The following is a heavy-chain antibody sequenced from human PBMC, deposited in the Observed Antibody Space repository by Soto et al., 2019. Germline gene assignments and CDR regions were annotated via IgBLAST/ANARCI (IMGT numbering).Heavy chain of an antibody. CDR3: ASGVIGSSSGGMDV. J-gene: IGHJ6*02. CDR2: ISSSGSTV. Sequence: VGSLRLSCAASGFTFSDYYMSWIRQARGKGLEWVSYISSSGSTVYYADSVKGRFTISRDNAKNSLYLQMNSLRAEDTAVYYCASGVIGSSSGGMDVWGQGTTVTVSS. D-gene: IGHD6-13*01. CDR1: GFTFSDYY. V-gene: IGHV3-11*01.